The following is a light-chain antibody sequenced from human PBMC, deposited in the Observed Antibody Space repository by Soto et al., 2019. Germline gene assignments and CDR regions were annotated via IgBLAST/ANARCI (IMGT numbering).Light chain of an antibody. V-gene: IGKV1-5*03. CDR3: QQYNTYWT. J-gene: IGKJ1*01. CDR1: QSISSW. CDR2: KAS. Sequence: DIQMTQSPSTLSASVGDRVTITCRASQSISSWLAWYQQKPGKAPKLLIYKASSLESVVPSRFSGSGSGTEITLTISGLQPDDFATYYCQQYNTYWTFGQGTKVEIK.